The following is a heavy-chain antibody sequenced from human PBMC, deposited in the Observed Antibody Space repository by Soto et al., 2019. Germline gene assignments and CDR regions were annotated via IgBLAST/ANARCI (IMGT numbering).Heavy chain of an antibody. V-gene: IGHV3-74*01. CDR1: GFTFSSYW. Sequence: EVQLVESGGGLVQPGGSLRLSCEASGFTFSSYWMHWVRQGPGKELVWVSRISSDGSSTNYADSVKGRFTISRDNAKNTLYLQMNSLRAEATAVYYCARCRYYYDSSSYFSGDAFDTWGHGTMVTVSS. CDR2: ISSDGSST. CDR3: ARCRYYYDSSSYFSGDAFDT. D-gene: IGHD3-22*01. J-gene: IGHJ3*02.